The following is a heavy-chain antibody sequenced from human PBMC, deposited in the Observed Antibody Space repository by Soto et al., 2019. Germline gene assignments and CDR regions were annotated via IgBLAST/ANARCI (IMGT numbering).Heavy chain of an antibody. Sequence: QLQLQESGSGLVKPSQTLSLTCAVSGGSISSGGYSWSWIRQPPGKGLEWIGYIYHSGSTYYNPSLKSRVTISVDRSKNQFSLKLSSVTAADTAVYYCARGSAGRSGYYRFWGQGTMVTVSS. CDR1: GGSISSGGYS. J-gene: IGHJ3*01. V-gene: IGHV4-30-2*01. D-gene: IGHD3-22*01. CDR3: ARGSAGRSGYYRF. CDR2: IYHSGST.